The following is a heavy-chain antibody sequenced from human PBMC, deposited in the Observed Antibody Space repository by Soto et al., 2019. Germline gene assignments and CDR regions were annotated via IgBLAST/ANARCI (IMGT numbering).Heavy chain of an antibody. CDR2: ISYDGSNK. CDR1: GFTVSSYG. Sequence: PGGSPRLSCAACGFTVSSYGMHWVRPAPGKGLEWVAVISYDGSNKYYADSVKGRFTISRDNSKNTLYLQMNSLRAEDTAVYYCAKDRMIYSGYDPRYYFDYWGQGTLVTVSS. CDR3: AKDRMIYSGYDPRYYFDY. D-gene: IGHD5-12*01. V-gene: IGHV3-30*18. J-gene: IGHJ4*02.